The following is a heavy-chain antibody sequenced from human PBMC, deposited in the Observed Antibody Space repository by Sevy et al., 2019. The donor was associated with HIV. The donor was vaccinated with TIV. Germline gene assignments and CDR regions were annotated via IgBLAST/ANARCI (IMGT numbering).Heavy chain of an antibody. V-gene: IGHV1-69*13. Sequence: ASVKVSCKASGDTLRKHAISWVRQAPGKGLEWMGGIIPTFDTANFPRKFQDRVTITADESTSTVYMELSSLRSEDTAVYYCARAVENLYYSYYDYWGQGTLVTVSS. J-gene: IGHJ4*02. CDR1: GDTLRKHA. CDR3: ARAVENLYYSYYDY. D-gene: IGHD3-10*01. CDR2: IIPTFDTA.